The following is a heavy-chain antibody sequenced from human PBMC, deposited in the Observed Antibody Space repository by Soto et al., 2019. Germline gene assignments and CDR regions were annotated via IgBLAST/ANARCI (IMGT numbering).Heavy chain of an antibody. V-gene: IGHV5-10-1*01. CDR1: GYSFTSYW. J-gene: IGHJ4*02. D-gene: IGHD3-22*01. CDR3: ARDYYDSSGYYPPDYYFDY. CDR2: IDPSDSYT. Sequence: GESLKISCKGSGYSFTSYWISWVRQMPGKGLEWMGRIDPSDSYTNYSPSFQGHVTISADKSISTAYLQWSSLKASDTAMYYCARDYYDSSGYYPPDYYFDYWGQGTLVTVSS.